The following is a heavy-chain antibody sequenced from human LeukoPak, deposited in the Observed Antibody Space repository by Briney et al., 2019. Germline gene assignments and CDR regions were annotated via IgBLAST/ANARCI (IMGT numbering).Heavy chain of an antibody. D-gene: IGHD1-1*01. CDR2: MNPNSGVT. Sequence: ASVKVSCKASGYTFTGYDINWVRQASGQGLEWMGWMNPNSGVTGHAQKFQGRVSMTRDTSISTAYMELSSLRSEDTAVYYCARGPIYPTSGDYPNYYFDYWGRGTLVTVSS. CDR1: GYTFTGYD. J-gene: IGHJ4*02. V-gene: IGHV1-8*01. CDR3: ARGPIYPTSGDYPNYYFDY.